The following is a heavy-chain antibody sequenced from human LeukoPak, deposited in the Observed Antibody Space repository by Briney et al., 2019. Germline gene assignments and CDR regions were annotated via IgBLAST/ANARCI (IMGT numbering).Heavy chain of an antibody. CDR2: INGKRGDA. CDR3: ARDHDWGVDY. CDR1: GFTFTDHY. Sequence: ASVKVSCKASGFTFTDHYMHWVRQAPGQGLEWMGWINGKRGDANYAQNFQDRVTMTRDTSTSTVYMELSRLTVDDTAVYYCARDHDWGVDYWGQGTLVTVSS. V-gene: IGHV1-2*02. D-gene: IGHD7-27*01. J-gene: IGHJ4*02.